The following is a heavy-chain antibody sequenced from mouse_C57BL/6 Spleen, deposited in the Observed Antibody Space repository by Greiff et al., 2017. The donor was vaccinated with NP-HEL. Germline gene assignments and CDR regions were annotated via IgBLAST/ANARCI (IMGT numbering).Heavy chain of an antibody. J-gene: IGHJ1*03. CDR1: GYTFTSYW. D-gene: IGHD1-1*01. Sequence: VQLKQPGAELVKPGASVKMSCKASGYTFTSYWITWVKQRPGQGLEWIGDISPGSGSTNYNEKFQSKATLTVDTSSSTAYMQLSSLTSEDSAVYYCARCTTVVAKDFDVWGTGTTVTVSS. CDR3: ARCTTVVAKDFDV. V-gene: IGHV1-55*01. CDR2: ISPGSGST.